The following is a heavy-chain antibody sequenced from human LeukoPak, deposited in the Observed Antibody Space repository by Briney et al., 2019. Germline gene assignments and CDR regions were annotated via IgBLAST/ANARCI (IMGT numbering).Heavy chain of an antibody. CDR1: GGSISSSSYY. CDR3: ASGGEQLWPYEPFSF. D-gene: IGHD5-18*01. Sequence: SKTLSLTCTVSGGSISSSSYYWAWIRQPPGKGLEWIGTFYYGGSTYHNPSLKSRVTISVDTSKNQFSLRLTSVTAADTAVYFCASGGEQLWPYEPFSFWGQGTLVTVSS. CDR2: FYYGGST. V-gene: IGHV4-39*01. J-gene: IGHJ4*02.